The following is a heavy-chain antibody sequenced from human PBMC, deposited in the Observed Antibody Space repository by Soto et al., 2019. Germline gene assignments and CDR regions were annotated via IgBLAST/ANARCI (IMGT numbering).Heavy chain of an antibody. J-gene: IGHJ3*02. CDR1: GGSFSNHA. V-gene: IGHV1-69*01. CDR2: IIPSSGRT. CDR3: AKDAAQLVRDAFDI. Sequence: QVQLVQSGAEVRKPGSSVKVSCEASGGSFSNHAISWVRQAPGQGPEWVGGIIPSSGRTTYAQKFQGRVTITADESMTTAYMELSSLRSEDTAVYYCAKDAAQLVRDAFDIWGQGTMVTVSS. D-gene: IGHD6-6*01.